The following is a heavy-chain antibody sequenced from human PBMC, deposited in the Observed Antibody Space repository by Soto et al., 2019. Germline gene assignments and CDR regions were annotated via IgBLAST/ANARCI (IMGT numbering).Heavy chain of an antibody. CDR3: GRRRVEATASSMDHWLGP. J-gene: IGHJ5*02. CDR1: GDSITSSS. CDR2: IYYSGST. V-gene: IGHV4-59*08. D-gene: IGHD2-2*01. Sequence: SETLSLTCTVSGDSITSSSWNWIRQPPGKGLEWIGRIYYSGSTKYNPSFNSRATISIDASKNQFSLSLTSVTAADTAVYFCGRRRVEATASSMDHWLGPWGQGNQVTVSS.